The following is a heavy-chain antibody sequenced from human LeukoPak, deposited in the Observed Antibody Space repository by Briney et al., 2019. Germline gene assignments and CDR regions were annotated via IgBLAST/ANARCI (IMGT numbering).Heavy chain of an antibody. V-gene: IGHV4-39*01. Sequence: SETLSLTCTVSGGSLSSSNYYCGWIRQPPGKGLGWVGSIKYSGSTYYNPSLKSRVTISVDTSKNQFSLNLSSVTAADTAVYYCARHAYYASGSYYLSWGQGTLVTVSS. CDR1: GGSLSSSNYY. CDR2: IKYSGST. CDR3: ARHAYYASGSYYLS. D-gene: IGHD3-10*01. J-gene: IGHJ4*02.